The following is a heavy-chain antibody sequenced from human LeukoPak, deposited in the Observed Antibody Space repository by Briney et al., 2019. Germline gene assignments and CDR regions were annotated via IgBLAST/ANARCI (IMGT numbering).Heavy chain of an antibody. J-gene: IGHJ4*02. CDR3: ARDSIRAAAGLFDY. CDR1: GFTFSDYY. CDR2: ISSSSSYT. D-gene: IGHD6-13*01. V-gene: IGHV3-11*06. Sequence: GGSLRLSCAASGFTFSDYYMSWIRQAPGKGLEWVSYISSSSSYTNYADSVKGRFTISRDNAKNSLYLQMNSLRAEDTAVYYCARDSIRAAAGLFDYWGQGTLVTVSS.